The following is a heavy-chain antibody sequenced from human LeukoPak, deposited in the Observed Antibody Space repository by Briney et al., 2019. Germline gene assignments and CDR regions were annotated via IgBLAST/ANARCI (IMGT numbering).Heavy chain of an antibody. Sequence: GGSLRLSCAASGFTFDDYAMHWVRQAPGKGLEWVSLISGDGGSTYYADSVKGRFTISRDNSKNSLYLQMNSLRTEDTALYYCAKVFQRHIVVVTAIDYRGQGTLVTVSS. CDR3: AKVFQRHIVVVTAIDY. CDR2: ISGDGGST. V-gene: IGHV3-43*02. D-gene: IGHD2-21*02. CDR1: GFTFDDYA. J-gene: IGHJ4*02.